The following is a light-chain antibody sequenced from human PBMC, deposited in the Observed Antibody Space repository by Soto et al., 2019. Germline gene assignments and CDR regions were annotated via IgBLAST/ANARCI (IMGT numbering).Light chain of an antibody. Sequence: IQLTQSPASLSASVGARVTFTCRASQDIAIYLAWYQQKPGEAPNLLIHTASTLHGGVPSRFSGSGSGTDFTLTITSLQAEDFAVYYCQQYNNWPQGTFGQGTKVDI. V-gene: IGKV1-9*01. CDR2: TAS. CDR1: QDIAIY. CDR3: QQYNNWPQGT. J-gene: IGKJ1*01.